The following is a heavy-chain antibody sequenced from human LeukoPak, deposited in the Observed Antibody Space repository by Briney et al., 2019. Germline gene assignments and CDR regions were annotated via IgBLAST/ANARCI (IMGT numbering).Heavy chain of an antibody. CDR3: AKDPDTLLVYDILTGYSYCDY. CDR2: ISYDGSNK. D-gene: IGHD3-9*01. V-gene: IGHV3-30*18. CDR1: GFTFSSYG. J-gene: IGHJ4*02. Sequence: PGGSLRLSCAASGFTFSSYGMHWVRQAPGKGLEWVAVISYDGSNKYYADSVKGRFTISRDNSKNTLYLQMNSLRAEDTAVYYCAKDPDTLLVYDILTGYSYCDYWGQGTPVTVSS.